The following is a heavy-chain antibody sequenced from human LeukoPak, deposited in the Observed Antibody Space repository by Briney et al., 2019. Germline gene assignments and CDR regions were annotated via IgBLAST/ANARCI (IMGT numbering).Heavy chain of an antibody. CDR1: GASFSRGDQY. CDR2: IHPSGTL. Sequence: SETLSPTCTVSGASFSRGDQYWNWIRQSPGKGLEWIGSIHPSGTLYYNPSLESRVTISIDTSENQFSLNLNSVTAVDTAVYFCSRGLDSRKLGYWGQGTPVTVSS. J-gene: IGHJ4*02. V-gene: IGHV4-31*03. CDR3: SRGLDSRKLGY. D-gene: IGHD3-22*01.